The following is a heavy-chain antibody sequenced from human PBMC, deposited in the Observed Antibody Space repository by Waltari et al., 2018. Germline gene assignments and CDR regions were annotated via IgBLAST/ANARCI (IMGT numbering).Heavy chain of an antibody. D-gene: IGHD1-26*01. CDR3: TPGGAPYYFDY. CDR2: IRSKANSYAT. J-gene: IGHJ4*02. V-gene: IGHV3-73*02. Sequence: EVQLVESGGGLVQPGGSLKLSCAASGFTFSGSAMHWVRQASGKGLEWVGRIRSKANSYATAYAASVKGRFTISRDDSKNTAYLQMNSLKTEDTAVYYCTPGGAPYYFDYWGQGTLVTVSS. CDR1: GFTFSGSA.